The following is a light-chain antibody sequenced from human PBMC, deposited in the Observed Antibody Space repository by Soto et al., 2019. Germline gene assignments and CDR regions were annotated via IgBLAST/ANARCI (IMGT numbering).Light chain of an antibody. CDR2: NNV. V-gene: IGLV1-44*01. Sequence: QLVLTQPPSASGTPGQRVTISCSGSSSNIGSNIVNWYRQLPGTAPKLLIYNNVHRASGVPDRFSGSKSGASGSLAISGLQFEDEADYYCSAWDGSLNGLLFGGGTKLTVL. J-gene: IGLJ3*02. CDR1: SSNIGSNI. CDR3: SAWDGSLNGLL.